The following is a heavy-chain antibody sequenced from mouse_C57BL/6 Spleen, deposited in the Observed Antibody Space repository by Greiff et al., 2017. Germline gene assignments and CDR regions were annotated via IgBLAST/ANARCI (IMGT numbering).Heavy chain of an antibody. J-gene: IGHJ3*01. Sequence: QVQLQQPGAELVRPGASVTLSCKASGYTFTDYEMHWVKQTPVHGLEWIGAIDPETGGTAYNQKFKGKAILTADKSSSTAYMELRSLTSEDSAVYYCTDYCGSSPFADWGQGTLVTVSA. V-gene: IGHV1-15*01. CDR3: TDYCGSSPFAD. D-gene: IGHD1-1*01. CDR1: GYTFTDYE. CDR2: IDPETGGT.